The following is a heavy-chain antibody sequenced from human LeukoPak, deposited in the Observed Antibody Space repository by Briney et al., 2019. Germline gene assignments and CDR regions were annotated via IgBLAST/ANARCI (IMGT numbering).Heavy chain of an antibody. V-gene: IGHV3-23*01. CDR2: ISGSGGST. D-gene: IGHD5-12*01. CDR3: AKASFLIVARGRAGGFFDY. Sequence: GGSLRLSCAASGFSFSSYAMNWVRQAPGKGLEWVSGISGSGGSTYYADSVKGRFTISRDNSKNTLYLQMNSLRAEDTAVYYCAKASFLIVARGRAGGFFDYWGQGTLVTVSS. CDR1: GFSFSSYA. J-gene: IGHJ4*02.